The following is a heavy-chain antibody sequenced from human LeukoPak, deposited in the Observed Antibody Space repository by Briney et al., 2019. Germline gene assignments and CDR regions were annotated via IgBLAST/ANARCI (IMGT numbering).Heavy chain of an antibody. Sequence: GGSLRLSCAASGFTFSSYAMSWVRQAPGKGLEWVSATSGSGGSTYYADSVKGRFTISRDNSKNTLYLQMNSLRAEDTAVYYCAKGGLRYFDWSEDAFDIWGQGTMVTVSS. CDR1: GFTFSSYA. J-gene: IGHJ3*02. V-gene: IGHV3-23*01. CDR3: AKGGLRYFDWSEDAFDI. CDR2: TSGSGGST. D-gene: IGHD3-9*01.